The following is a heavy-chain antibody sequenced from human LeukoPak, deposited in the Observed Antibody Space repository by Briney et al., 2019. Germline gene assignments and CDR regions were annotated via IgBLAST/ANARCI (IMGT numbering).Heavy chain of an antibody. D-gene: IGHD2-21*02. CDR1: GGTFSSYA. J-gene: IGHJ6*03. CDR2: IIPIFGTA. CDR3: ARTVVTGYYYYYYMDV. Sequence: SVKVSCKASGGTFSSYAISWARQAPGQGLEWMGGIIPIFGTANYAQKFQGRATITTDESTSTAYMELSSLRSEDTAVYYCARTVVTGYYYYYYMDVWGKGTTVTVSS. V-gene: IGHV1-69*05.